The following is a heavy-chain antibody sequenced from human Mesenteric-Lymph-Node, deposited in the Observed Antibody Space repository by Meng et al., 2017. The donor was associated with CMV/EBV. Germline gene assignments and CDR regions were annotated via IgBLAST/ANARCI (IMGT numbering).Heavy chain of an antibody. D-gene: IGHD1-7*01. CDR3: AKDSELELRFPLIDGFDY. V-gene: IGHV3-13*03. CDR2: IGTASDT. CDR1: GFTFSSYD. J-gene: IGHJ4*02. Sequence: GGSLRLSCAACGFTFSSYDIYWVRQATRKRLEWLSPIGTASDTYYPGSVKGQFTISRDNSKNTLYLQMNSLRAEDTAVYYCAKDSELELRFPLIDGFDYWGQGTLVTVSS.